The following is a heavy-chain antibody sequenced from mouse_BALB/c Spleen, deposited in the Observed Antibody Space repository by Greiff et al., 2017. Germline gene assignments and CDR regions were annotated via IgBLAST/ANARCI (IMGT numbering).Heavy chain of an antibody. CDR2: IWGDGST. V-gene: IGHV2-6-7*01. J-gene: IGHJ4*01. Sequence: VKVVESGPGLVAPSQSLSITCTVSGFSLTGYGVNWVRQPPGKGLEWLGMIWGDGSTDYNSALKSRLSISKDNSKSQVFLKMNSLQTDDTARYYCARARYDYDYAMDYWGQGTSVTVSS. D-gene: IGHD2-4*01. CDR3: ARARYDYDYAMDY. CDR1: GFSLTGYG.